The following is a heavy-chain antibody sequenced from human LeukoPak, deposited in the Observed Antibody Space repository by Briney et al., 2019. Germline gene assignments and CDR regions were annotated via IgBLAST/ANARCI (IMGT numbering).Heavy chain of an antibody. CDR1: GFNFGIYS. Sequence: GGSLRLSCAASGFNFGIYSLNWVRQAPGKGLEWLSYISAGSTIYYADSVKGRFTISRDNANNLLYLQMNSLRAEDTAVYYCARDLFGTYDSDYWGQGIQVTVSS. CDR2: ISAGSTI. D-gene: IGHD5-12*01. V-gene: IGHV3-48*01. J-gene: IGHJ4*02. CDR3: ARDLFGTYDSDY.